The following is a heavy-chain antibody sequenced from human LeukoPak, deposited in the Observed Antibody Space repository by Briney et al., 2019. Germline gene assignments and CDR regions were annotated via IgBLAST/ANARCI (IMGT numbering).Heavy chain of an antibody. D-gene: IGHD1/OR15-1a*01. J-gene: IGHJ4*02. CDR3: AREEQYNNFFDY. CDR2: INPNSGDT. Sequence: ASVKVSCKASGYTLTDYYIHWVRQAPGQGLEWMGWINPNSGDTTYAQKFQGRVTMTRDTSISSAYMGLSRLNSDDTAVYFCAREEQYNNFFDYWGPGTLVTVSS. V-gene: IGHV1-2*02. CDR1: GYTLTDYY.